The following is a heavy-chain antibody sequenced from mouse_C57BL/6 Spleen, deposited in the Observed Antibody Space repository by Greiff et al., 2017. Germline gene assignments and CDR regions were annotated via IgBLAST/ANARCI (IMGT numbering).Heavy chain of an antibody. Sequence: EVKLMASGGGLVQPGGSLSLSCAASGFTFTAYYMSWVRQPPGKALEWLGFIRNKANGFTTEYSASVKGRFTISSDNSQSILYLQMNALRAEDSATYYCARGDYDGWYFDVWGTGTTVTVSS. V-gene: IGHV7-3*01. J-gene: IGHJ1*03. CDR3: ARGDYDGWYFDV. D-gene: IGHD2-4*01. CDR1: GFTFTAYY. CDR2: IRNKANGFTT.